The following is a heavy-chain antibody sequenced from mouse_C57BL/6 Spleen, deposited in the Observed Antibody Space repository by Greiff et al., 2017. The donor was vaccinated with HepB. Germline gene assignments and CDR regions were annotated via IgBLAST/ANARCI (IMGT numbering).Heavy chain of an antibody. Sequence: EVHLVESEGGLVQPGSSMKLSCTASGFTFSDYYMAWVRQVPEKGLEWVANINYDGSSTYYLDSLKSRFIISRDNAKNILYLQMSSLKSEDTATYYCARRGYDYDFDYWGQGTTLTVSS. J-gene: IGHJ2*01. CDR3: ARRGYDYDFDY. CDR2: INYDGSST. D-gene: IGHD2-4*01. CDR1: GFTFSDYY. V-gene: IGHV5-16*01.